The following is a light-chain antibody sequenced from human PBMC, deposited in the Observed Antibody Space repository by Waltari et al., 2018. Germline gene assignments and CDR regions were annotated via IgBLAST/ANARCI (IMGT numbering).Light chain of an antibody. J-gene: IGKJ1*01. CDR2: DAF. CDR3: QMYVRLPAT. Sequence: IVLTPSPGTLSLSPGERATLSRRASQSVSRALAWYQQTPGQAPRLLIYDAFKRAAGIPDRFSGSGTGTDFSLTISRLEPEDFAVYYCQMYVRLPATFGQGTTVEIK. V-gene: IGKV3D-20*02. CDR1: QSVSRA.